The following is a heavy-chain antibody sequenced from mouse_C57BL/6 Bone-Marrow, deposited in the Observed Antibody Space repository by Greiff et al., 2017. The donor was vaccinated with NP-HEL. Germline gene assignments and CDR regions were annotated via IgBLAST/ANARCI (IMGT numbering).Heavy chain of an antibody. Sequence: QVQLQQSGAELVKPGASVKLSCKASGYTFTEYTIHWVKQRSGQGLEWIGWFYPGSGSIQYNEKFKDKATLTADKSSRSVYMVLSRLTSEDSAVYFWARHEDGDGYPSYWYFDVWGTGTTVTVAS. CDR1: GYTFTEYT. D-gene: IGHD2-3*01. J-gene: IGHJ1*03. CDR2: FYPGSGSI. CDR3: ARHEDGDGYPSYWYFDV. V-gene: IGHV1-62-2*01.